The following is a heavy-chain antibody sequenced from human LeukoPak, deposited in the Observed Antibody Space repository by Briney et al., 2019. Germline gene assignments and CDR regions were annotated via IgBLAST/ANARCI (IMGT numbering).Heavy chain of an antibody. CDR1: GFTFSSSA. Sequence: SGGSLRLSYAASGFTFSSSAMSWVRQAPGKGLYWVSAISGSGTGTYYADSVKGRFTISRDNSKNTLYLQMNSLRAEDTAVYYCAKEGGTGTRFDYWGQGTLVTVSS. V-gene: IGHV3-23*01. CDR2: ISGSGTGT. CDR3: AKEGGTGTRFDY. D-gene: IGHD1-7*01. J-gene: IGHJ4*02.